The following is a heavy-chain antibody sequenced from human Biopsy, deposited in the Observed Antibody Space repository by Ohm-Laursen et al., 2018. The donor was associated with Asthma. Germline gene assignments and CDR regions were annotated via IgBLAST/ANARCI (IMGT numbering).Heavy chain of an antibody. V-gene: IGHV4-39*02. CDR3: ARAVSSSSYWYFDL. Sequence: GTLSLTCIVSGDAMSTSGSYWGWIRQSPGKGLEWIGSIYYSGRTYYNPSLEMRVTISADTSKNHFSLKVTSVTAADTAVYYCARAVSSSSYWYFDLWGRGDLVTVSS. CDR2: IYYSGRT. D-gene: IGHD6-6*01. CDR1: GDAMSTSGSY. J-gene: IGHJ2*01.